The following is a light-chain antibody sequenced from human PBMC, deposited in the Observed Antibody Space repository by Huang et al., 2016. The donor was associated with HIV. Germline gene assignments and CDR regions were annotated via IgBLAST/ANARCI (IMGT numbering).Light chain of an antibody. J-gene: IGKJ1*01. V-gene: IGKV4-1*01. Sequence: DIVMTQSPDSLAVSPGERATINCKSSQTVLYSLNKKNYLAWSQQKPGRPPKLLIYWATTREAGVPDRFSGSGSGTDFTLTISNLQAEDVAVYFCLQYYSVPQTFGHGTKVEIK. CDR1: QTVLYSLNKKNY. CDR2: WAT. CDR3: LQYYSVPQT.